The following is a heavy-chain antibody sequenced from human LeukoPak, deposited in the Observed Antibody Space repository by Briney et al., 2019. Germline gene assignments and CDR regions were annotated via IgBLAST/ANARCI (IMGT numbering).Heavy chain of an antibody. CDR3: AGDSGTTGEVKFDP. J-gene: IGHJ5*02. D-gene: IGHD3-10*01. Sequence: SETLSLTCTVSGGSISSYYWSWIRQPAGKGLEWIGRIYSRVTTYNPSLKSRVTMSADTSRNHVSLTLNSVTAADTAVYYCAGDSGTTGEVKFDPWGQGTLVTVSS. CDR2: IYSRVT. CDR1: GGSISSYY. V-gene: IGHV4-4*07.